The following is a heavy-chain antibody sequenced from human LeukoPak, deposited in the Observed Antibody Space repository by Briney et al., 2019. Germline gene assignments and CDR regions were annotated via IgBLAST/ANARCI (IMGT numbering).Heavy chain of an antibody. D-gene: IGHD3-3*01. J-gene: IGHJ4*02. CDR2: ISYDGSNK. V-gene: IGHV3-30*03. CDR3: ARLKASAYYDFWSGLDY. CDR1: GFTFSSYG. Sequence: GGSLRLSCAASGFTFSSYGMHWVRQAPGKGLEWVAVISYDGSNKYYADSVKGRFTISRDNSKNTLYLQMNSLRAEDTAVYYCARLKASAYYDFWSGLDYWGQGTLVTVSS.